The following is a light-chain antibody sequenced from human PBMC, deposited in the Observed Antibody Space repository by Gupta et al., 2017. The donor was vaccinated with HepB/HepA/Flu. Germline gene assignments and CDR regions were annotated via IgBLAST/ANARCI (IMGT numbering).Light chain of an antibody. V-gene: IGLV1-40*01. J-gene: IGLJ1*01. Sequence: QSVLTQPPSVSGAPGQRVTISCTGSSSNSGAGYDVHWYRQVPGTGLIVLVYGDNRRPWGVPDRFSGSRSATSAALAITGLQAEDEDYYYCQAYDSSLYVFGTGTKVTVL. CDR3: QAYDSSLYV. CDR1: SSNSGAGYD. CDR2: GDN.